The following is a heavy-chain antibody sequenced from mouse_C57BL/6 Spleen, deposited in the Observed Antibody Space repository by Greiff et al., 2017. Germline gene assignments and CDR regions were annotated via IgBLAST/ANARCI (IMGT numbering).Heavy chain of an antibody. V-gene: IGHV3-6*01. CDR1: GYSITSGYY. CDR2: ISYDGSN. D-gene: IGHD1-1*01. Sequence: ESGPGLVKPSQSLSLTCSVTGYSITSGYYWNWIRQFPGNKLEWMGYISYDGSNNYNPSLKNRISITRDTSKNQFFLKLNSVTTEDTATYYCARGGFSYCGSSPYAMDYWGQGTSVTVSS. CDR3: ARGGFSYCGSSPYAMDY. J-gene: IGHJ4*01.